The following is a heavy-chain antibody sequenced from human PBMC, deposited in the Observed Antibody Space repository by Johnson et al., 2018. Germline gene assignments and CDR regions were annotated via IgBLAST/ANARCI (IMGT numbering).Heavy chain of an antibody. Sequence: QVQLVQSGAEVKKPGSSVKVSCKASGGTFSTYSISWVRQAPGQGLEWMGKIIPMYDTSSYAQKFQGRITITADESTSTAYMDLSGLRSEDTAVYFCARDLGGKRRDVFDIWGKGTKVTVSS. J-gene: IGHJ3*02. D-gene: IGHD3-16*01. CDR1: GGTFSTYS. V-gene: IGHV1-69*15. CDR3: ARDLGGKRRDVFDI. CDR2: IIPMYDTS.